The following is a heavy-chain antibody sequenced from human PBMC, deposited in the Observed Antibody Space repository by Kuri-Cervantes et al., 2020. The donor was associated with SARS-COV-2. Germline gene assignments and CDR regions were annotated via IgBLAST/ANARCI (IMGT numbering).Heavy chain of an antibody. CDR3: ARDPWGWYFDL. J-gene: IGHJ2*01. CDR1: GFTFSSYA. CDR2: ISYDGNNK. D-gene: IGHD7-27*01. Sequence: GESLKISCAASGFTFSSYAMHWVRQAPGKGLEWVTVISYDGNNKYYADSVKGRFTISRDNAKNSLYLQMNSLRAEDTAVYYCARDPWGWYFDLWGRGTLVTVSS. V-gene: IGHV3-30-3*01.